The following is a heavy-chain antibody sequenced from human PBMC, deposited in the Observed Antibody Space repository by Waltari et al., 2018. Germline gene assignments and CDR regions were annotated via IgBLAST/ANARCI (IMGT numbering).Heavy chain of an antibody. Sequence: EVQLVESGGALVQPGRSLRLSCETSGFTYDDFAMHWVRQVPGKGLEWVAGITWNSGKVDYAGSVKGRFTISRDNAKNLLFLQMNSLRPEDTALYYCTKDLTHTNYEGFANWGLGTLVTVSS. CDR3: TKDLTHTNYEGFAN. CDR2: ITWNSGKV. CDR1: GFTYDDFA. J-gene: IGHJ4*02. V-gene: IGHV3-9*01. D-gene: IGHD3-16*01.